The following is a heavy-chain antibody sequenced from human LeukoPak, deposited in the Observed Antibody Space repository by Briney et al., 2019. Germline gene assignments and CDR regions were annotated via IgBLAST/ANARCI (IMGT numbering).Heavy chain of an antibody. CDR2: ISGSGGST. J-gene: IGHJ6*03. D-gene: IGHD4-17*01. V-gene: IGHV3-23*01. Sequence: PGGSLRLSCAASGFTFSSYGMSWVRQAPGKGLEWVSAISGSGGSTYYADSVKGRFTISRDNSKSTLYLQMNSLRAEDTAVYYCAKRETTVTIDYYYYYMDVWGKGTTVTISS. CDR3: AKRETTVTIDYYYYYMDV. CDR1: GFTFSSYG.